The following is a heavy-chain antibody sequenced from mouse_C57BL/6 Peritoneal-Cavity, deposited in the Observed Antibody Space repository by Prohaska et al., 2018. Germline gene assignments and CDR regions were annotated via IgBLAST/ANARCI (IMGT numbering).Heavy chain of an antibody. CDR2: IKTDSSTI. CDR1: GIYFSRYW. J-gene: IGHJ2*01. Sequence: EVKLLQSGGGLVQPGGSLKLSCAASGIYFSRYWMIWVRGATGKGLEWIGEIKTDSSTINYAPSLKDKFIISRDNAKNTLYLQMSKVRSEDTALYYCARQLGTSFDYWGQGTTLTVSS. V-gene: IGHV4-1*01. D-gene: IGHD4-1*02. CDR3: ARQLGTSFDY.